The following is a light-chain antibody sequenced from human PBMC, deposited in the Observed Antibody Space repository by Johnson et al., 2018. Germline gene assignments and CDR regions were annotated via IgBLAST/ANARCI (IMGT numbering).Light chain of an antibody. CDR3: GTWDSSLSAGNS. J-gene: IGLJ1*01. CDR1: SSNIGNNY. V-gene: IGLV1-51*02. CDR2: ENN. Sequence: QSVLTQPPSVSAAPGQKVTISCSGSSSNIGNNYVSWYQQLPGTAPKLLIYENNKRPSGIPDRFSGSKSGTSATLGITGLQTGDEAYYYCGTWDSSLSAGNSFGTGTKVPVL.